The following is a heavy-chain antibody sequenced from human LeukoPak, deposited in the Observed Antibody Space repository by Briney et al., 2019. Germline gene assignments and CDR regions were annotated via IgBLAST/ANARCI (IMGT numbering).Heavy chain of an antibody. CDR1: GYTFTGYY. D-gene: IGHD3-9*01. Sequence: ASVKVSCKASGYTFTGYYMHWVRQAPGQGLKWLGWINPNSGGTNYAQKFQGRVTMTRDTSISTAYMELSRLRSDDTAVYYCAPYDILTGYYPYWGQGTLVTVSS. J-gene: IGHJ4*02. V-gene: IGHV1-2*02. CDR3: APYDILTGYYPY. CDR2: INPNSGGT.